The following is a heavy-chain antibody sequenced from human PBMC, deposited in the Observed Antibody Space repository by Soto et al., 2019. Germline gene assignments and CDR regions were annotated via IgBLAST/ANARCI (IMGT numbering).Heavy chain of an antibody. CDR1: GDSVISGNHS. V-gene: IGHV4-61*01. Sequence: LSLTCTVSGDSVISGNHSWSWIRHPPVQGLEWIAYISYTGTPNYNPSLKSQVTISVDMSKNQFSLRLDSVTAASTALYYCARDRSDDLNSFDAIDIWGQRSTV. J-gene: IGHJ3*02. D-gene: IGHD1-1*01. CDR2: ISYTGTP. CDR3: ARDRSDDLNSFDAIDI.